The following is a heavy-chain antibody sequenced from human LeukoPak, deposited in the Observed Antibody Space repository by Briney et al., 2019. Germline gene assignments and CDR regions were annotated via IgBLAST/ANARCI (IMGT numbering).Heavy chain of an antibody. D-gene: IGHD6-13*01. Sequence: ASVKVSCKASGYTFTSYGISWVRQAPGQGLEWMGWISAYNGNTNYAQKLQGRVTMTTDTSTSTDYMELRSLRSDDTAVYYCARVADNYYYMDVWGKGTTVTVSS. V-gene: IGHV1-18*01. CDR3: ARVADNYYYMDV. J-gene: IGHJ6*03. CDR1: GYTFTSYG. CDR2: ISAYNGNT.